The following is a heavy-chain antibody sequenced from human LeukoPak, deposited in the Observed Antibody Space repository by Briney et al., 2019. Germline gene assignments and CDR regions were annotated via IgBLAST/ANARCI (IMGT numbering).Heavy chain of an antibody. J-gene: IGHJ4*02. Sequence: TASETLSLTCAVYGGSFSGYYWSWIRQPPGKGLEWIGEINHSGSTNYNPSLKSRVTISVDTSKNQFSLKLSSVTAADTAVYYCARGYFDNSGYSAPFHYWGQGTLVTVSS. CDR2: INHSGST. V-gene: IGHV4-34*01. D-gene: IGHD3-22*01. CDR3: ARGYFDNSGYSAPFHY. CDR1: GGSFSGYY.